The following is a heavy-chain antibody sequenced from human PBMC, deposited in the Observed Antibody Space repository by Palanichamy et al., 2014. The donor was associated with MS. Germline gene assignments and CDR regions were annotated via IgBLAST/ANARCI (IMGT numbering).Heavy chain of an antibody. CDR1: GFTNYG. CDR3: AKPPPSGAFEI. D-gene: IGHD6-25*01. CDR2: IRVDGGDK. J-gene: IGHJ3*02. Sequence: QVQLVESGGGVVQPGGSLRLSCAASGFTNYGIHWVRQAPGKGLEWLTYIRVDGGDKYYADSVKGRFTISRDNSKATVFLQMDSLRAEDTAVYYCAKPPPSGAFEIWGQGTMVTVSS. V-gene: IGHV3-30*02.